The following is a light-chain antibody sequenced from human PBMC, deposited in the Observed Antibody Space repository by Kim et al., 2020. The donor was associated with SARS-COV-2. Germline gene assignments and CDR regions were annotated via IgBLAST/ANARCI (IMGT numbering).Light chain of an antibody. J-gene: IGKJ3*01. CDR1: QSISNH. CDR2: AAS. V-gene: IGKV1-39*01. CDR3: QQHYTTPFT. Sequence: DIQMTQSPSSLSASVGDRVTISCRTSQSISNHLNWYHQKPGRAPKLLIYAASTLQGGVPSRFSGSGSETEFTLTISSLQPEDFATYFCQQHYTTPFTFGPGTKVDIK.